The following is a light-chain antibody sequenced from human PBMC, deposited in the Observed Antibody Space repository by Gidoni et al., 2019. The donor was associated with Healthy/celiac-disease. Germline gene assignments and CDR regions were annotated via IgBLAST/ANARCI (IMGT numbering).Light chain of an antibody. J-gene: IGKJ4*01. V-gene: IGKV1-33*01. Sequence: DIQMTQSPSSLSASVGDRVTITCQAMQDISNYLHWYQQKPGKAPKLLIYDASNLETGVPSRFSGSGSGTDFTFTISSLQPEDIATYYGQQYDNLPLTFGGGTKVEIK. CDR3: QQYDNLPLT. CDR2: DAS. CDR1: QDISNY.